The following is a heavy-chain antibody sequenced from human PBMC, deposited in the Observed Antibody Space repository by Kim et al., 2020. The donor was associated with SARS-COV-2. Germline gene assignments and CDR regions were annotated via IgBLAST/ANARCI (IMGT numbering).Heavy chain of an antibody. Sequence: RFTISRDNSKNTLYLQMNSLRAEDTAVYYCAKDKGILPFYCSGGSCYSGYWGQGTLVTVSS. D-gene: IGHD2-15*01. CDR3: AKDKGILPFYCSGGSCYSGY. J-gene: IGHJ4*02. V-gene: IGHV3-23*01.